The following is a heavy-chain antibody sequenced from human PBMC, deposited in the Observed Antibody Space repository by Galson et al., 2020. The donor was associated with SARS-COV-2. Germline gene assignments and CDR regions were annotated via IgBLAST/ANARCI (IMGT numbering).Heavy chain of an antibody. V-gene: IGHV1-18*01. CDR3: ARDVTMIVVVSAFDI. CDR1: GYTFTSYG. Sequence: ASVKVSCKASGYTFTSYGISWVRQAPGQGLEWMGWISAYNGNTNYAQKLQGRVTMTTDTSTSTAYMELRSLRSDDTAVYYCARDVTMIVVVSAFDIWGQGTMVTVSS. CDR2: ISAYNGNT. J-gene: IGHJ3*02. D-gene: IGHD3-22*01.